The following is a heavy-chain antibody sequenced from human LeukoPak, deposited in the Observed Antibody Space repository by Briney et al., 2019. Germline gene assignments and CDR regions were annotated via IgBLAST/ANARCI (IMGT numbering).Heavy chain of an antibody. J-gene: IGHJ5*02. V-gene: IGHV3-21*01. CDR1: GFTVSSNY. Sequence: PGGSLRLSCTASGFTVSSNYMSWVRQAPGKGLEYVSSISSSRSFIYYADSVKGRFTISRDNANKSLFLQMNSLRAEDTSIYYCVRITGTGWFDPWGQGTLVTVSS. CDR2: ISSSRSFI. D-gene: IGHD1-20*01. CDR3: VRITGTGWFDP.